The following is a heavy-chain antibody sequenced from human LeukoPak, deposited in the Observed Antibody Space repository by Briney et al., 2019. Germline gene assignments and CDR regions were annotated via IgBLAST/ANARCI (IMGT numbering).Heavy chain of an antibody. CDR3: AKDPLYYDILTGPDY. V-gene: IGHV3-30*18. CDR2: ISYDGSNK. Sequence: PGRSLRLSCAASGFTFSSYGMHWVRQAPGKGLEWVAVISYDGSNKYYAVSVKGRFTISRDNSKNTLYLQMNSLRAEDTAVYYCAKDPLYYDILTGPDYWGQGTLVTVSS. J-gene: IGHJ4*02. CDR1: GFTFSSYG. D-gene: IGHD3-9*01.